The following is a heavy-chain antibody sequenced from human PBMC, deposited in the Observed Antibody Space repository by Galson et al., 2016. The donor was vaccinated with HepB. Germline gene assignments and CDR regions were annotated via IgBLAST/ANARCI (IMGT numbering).Heavy chain of an antibody. CDR2: IKEDGSVK. V-gene: IGHV3-7*01. J-gene: IGHJ4*02. CDR3: ARDMYTTARGY. CDR1: GFTFTSHW. D-gene: IGHD2/OR15-2a*01. Sequence: SLRLSCAASGFTFTSHWLSWIRQAPGKGLERVATIKEDGSVKNYVDSVRGRFTISRDNAKNSLYLQMNSLRAEDTAVYYCARDMYTTARGYWGQGTLVTVSS.